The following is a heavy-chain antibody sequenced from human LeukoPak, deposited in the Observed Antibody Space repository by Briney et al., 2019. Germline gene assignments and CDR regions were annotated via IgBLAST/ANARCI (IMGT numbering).Heavy chain of an antibody. V-gene: IGHV3-9*01. D-gene: IGHD1-14*01. CDR3: AKVKTVRATGGFDY. CDR2: ISWNSGTI. J-gene: IGHJ4*02. Sequence: GRSLRPSCAASGFIFDDYAIHWVRQPPGKGLEWVSGISWNSGTIGYADSVKGRFTISRDHAKNSLYLQMNNLRPEDTAFYYCAKVKTVRATGGFDYWGQGTLVTVSS. CDR1: GFIFDDYA.